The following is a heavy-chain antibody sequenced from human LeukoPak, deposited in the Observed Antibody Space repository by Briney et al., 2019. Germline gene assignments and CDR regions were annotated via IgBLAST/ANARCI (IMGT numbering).Heavy chain of an antibody. Sequence: GASVKVSCKASGYTFSNYYMHWVRQAPGQGLEWMGIINPSGGSTNYAQKFQGRVTMTRDTSTSTVYMDLSSLRSEDTAVYYCVRDDSSGPQVDWGQGTLSPSPQ. J-gene: IGHJ4*02. CDR1: GYTFSNYY. CDR2: INPSGGST. V-gene: IGHV1-46*01. CDR3: VRDDSSGPQVD. D-gene: IGHD3-22*01.